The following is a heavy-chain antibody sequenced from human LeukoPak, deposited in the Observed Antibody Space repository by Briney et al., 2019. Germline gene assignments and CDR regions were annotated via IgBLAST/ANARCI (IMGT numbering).Heavy chain of an antibody. CDR1: GYTFTGYY. Sequence: GASVKVSCKASGYTFTGYYMHWVRQAPGQGLEWMGWIIPNSGGTNYAQKFQGRVTMTRDTSISTAYMELSRLRSDDTAVYYCARDSSPVLRYFDWLFHWFDPWGQGTLVTVSS. CDR3: ARDSSPVLRYFDWLFHWFDP. D-gene: IGHD3-9*01. CDR2: IIPNSGGT. J-gene: IGHJ5*02. V-gene: IGHV1-2*02.